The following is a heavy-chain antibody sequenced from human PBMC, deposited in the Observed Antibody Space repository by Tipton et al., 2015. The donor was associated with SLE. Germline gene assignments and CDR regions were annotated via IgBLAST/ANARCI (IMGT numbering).Heavy chain of an antibody. D-gene: IGHD1-26*01. V-gene: IGHV3-23*01. Sequence: GSLRLSCAASGFTFSSYAMSWVRQAPGKGLEWVSAISRSGGSTYYADSVKGRFTISRDNSKNTVYLQMNSLRAEDTAVYYCARGDFVGAAFVDAFGIWGQGTVVTVSS. CDR3: ARGDFVGAAFVDAFGI. CDR1: GFTFSSYA. J-gene: IGHJ3*02. CDR2: ISRSGGST.